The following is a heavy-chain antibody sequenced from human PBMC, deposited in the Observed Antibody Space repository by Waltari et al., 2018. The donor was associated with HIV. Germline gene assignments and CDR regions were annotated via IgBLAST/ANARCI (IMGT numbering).Heavy chain of an antibody. V-gene: IGHV1-69*12. CDR3: ARDSEEMAIDDAFDI. J-gene: IGHJ3*02. Sequence: QVQLVQSGAAVKKPGSSVKVSCKASGGTFSSYAISWVRQAPGQGLEWIGVIFPIFGTANYAQKFQGVVTITADESTSTAYMELSSLRSEDTAVYYCARDSEEMAIDDAFDIWGQGTMVTVSS. CDR1: GGTFSSYA. CDR2: IFPIFGTA. D-gene: IGHD2-21*01.